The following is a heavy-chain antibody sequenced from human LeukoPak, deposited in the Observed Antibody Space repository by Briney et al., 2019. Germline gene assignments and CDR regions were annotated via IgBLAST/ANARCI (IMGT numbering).Heavy chain of an antibody. Sequence: GGSLRLSCAASGFIFDGYAMNWVRQAPGKGLEWVAQVSKDGSATFYADSVRGRFTISRDNSKNTLSLQMDNLRVDDTAVYFCAMGRVQLDYWGQGALVSVSS. CDR1: GFIFDGYA. CDR3: AMGRVQLDY. V-gene: IGHV3-30*03. D-gene: IGHD3-10*01. CDR2: VSKDGSAT. J-gene: IGHJ4*02.